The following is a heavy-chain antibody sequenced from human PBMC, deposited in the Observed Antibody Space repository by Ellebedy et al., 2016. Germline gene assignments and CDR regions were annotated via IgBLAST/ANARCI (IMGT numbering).Heavy chain of an antibody. D-gene: IGHD2-15*01. J-gene: IGHJ1*01. CDR3: TRGSTRWSADSGH. CDR1: GFIFSDYY. CDR2: ISGSTDYT. V-gene: IGHV3-11*06. Sequence: GGSLRLSXAASGFIFSDYYMRWIRQAPGKGLQWVSHISGSTDYTNYADSLKGRFTISRDNAKNSLYLQLNSLRAEDTAVYYCTRGSTRWSADSGHWGQGTLVTVSS.